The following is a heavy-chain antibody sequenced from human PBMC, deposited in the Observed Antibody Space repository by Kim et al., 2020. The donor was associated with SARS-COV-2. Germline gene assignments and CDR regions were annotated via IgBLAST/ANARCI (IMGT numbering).Heavy chain of an antibody. J-gene: IGHJ5*02. CDR1: GGSISSSSYY. CDR2: IYYSGST. V-gene: IGHV4-39*01. CDR3: ARHFARRFDP. Sequence: SETLSLTCTVSGGSISSSSYYWGWIRQPPGKGLEWIGSIYYSGSTYYNPSLKXQVTISVDTSKNQFSLKLSSVXAAXXAVXXCARHFARRFDPWGQGTL.